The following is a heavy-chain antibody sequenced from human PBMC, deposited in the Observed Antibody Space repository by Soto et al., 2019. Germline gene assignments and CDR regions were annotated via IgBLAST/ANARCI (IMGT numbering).Heavy chain of an antibody. CDR1: GFTFISYW. Sequence: EVQLVESGGGLVQPGGSLRLSCAASGFTFISYWMSWVRQAPGKGLEWVANIKQDGSEKYYVDSVKGRFTISRDNAKNSLYLQMNSLRAEDTAVYYCARDNYDFWSGYSVFDYWGQGTLVTVSS. CDR2: IKQDGSEK. V-gene: IGHV3-7*01. J-gene: IGHJ4*02. D-gene: IGHD3-3*01. CDR3: ARDNYDFWSGYSVFDY.